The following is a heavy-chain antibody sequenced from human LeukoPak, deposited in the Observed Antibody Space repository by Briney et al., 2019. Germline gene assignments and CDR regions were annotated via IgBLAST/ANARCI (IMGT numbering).Heavy chain of an antibody. CDR2: VYYTGTT. CDR1: GGSISSDTYY. V-gene: IGHV4-39*01. CDR3: ARLRGSGSPIDY. Sequence: SETLSLTCTVSGGSISSDTYYWGWIRQPPGKGLEWIGRVYYTGTTYYNPSLKSRITVSVGTSQNQFSLKLTSVTAADTAVYYCARLRGSGSPIDYWGQGTLVTVSS. D-gene: IGHD3-10*01. J-gene: IGHJ4*02.